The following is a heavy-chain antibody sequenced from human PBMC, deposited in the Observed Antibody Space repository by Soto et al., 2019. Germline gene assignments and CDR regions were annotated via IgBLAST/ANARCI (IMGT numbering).Heavy chain of an antibody. Sequence: ASVKVSSKASGFSFTGYYIHWLRQAPGQGLEWTGWINAHSGGTEYAQKFQGRVTLTRDTSIATAYLTLTSLTSDDTALYYCAKDLTRQLAYWLDPWGQGTQVTVSS. V-gene: IGHV1-2*02. CDR2: INAHSGGT. D-gene: IGHD6-6*01. CDR3: AKDLTRQLAYWLDP. CDR1: GFSFTGYY. J-gene: IGHJ5*02.